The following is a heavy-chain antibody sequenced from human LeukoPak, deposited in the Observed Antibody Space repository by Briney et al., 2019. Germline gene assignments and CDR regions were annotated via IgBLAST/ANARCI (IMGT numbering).Heavy chain of an antibody. CDR1: GSTINTYG. J-gene: IGHJ2*01. CDR2: ISYDGSNK. CDR3: AKDAVLLWFGEPRGGDFDL. D-gene: IGHD3-10*01. Sequence: PGGSLRLSCIVSGSTINTYGFHWFRQAPGKGLEWVAVISYDGSNKYYADSVKGRFTISRDNSKNTLYLQMNSLRAEDTAVYYCAKDAVLLWFGEPRGGDFDLWGRGTLVTVSS. V-gene: IGHV3-30*18.